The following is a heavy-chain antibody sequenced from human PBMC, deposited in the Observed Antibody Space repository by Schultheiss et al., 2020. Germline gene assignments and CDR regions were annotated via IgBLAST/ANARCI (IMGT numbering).Heavy chain of an antibody. Sequence: GGSLRLSCAASGFTFSDYYMSWIRQAPGKGLEWVAVISYDGSNKYYADSVKGRFTISRDNSKNTLYLQMNSLRVEDTAVYYCAKDIPGQWLAAFDYWGQGTLVTVAS. CDR2: ISYDGSNK. CDR3: AKDIPGQWLAAFDY. D-gene: IGHD6-19*01. V-gene: IGHV3-30-3*02. CDR1: GFTFSDYY. J-gene: IGHJ4*02.